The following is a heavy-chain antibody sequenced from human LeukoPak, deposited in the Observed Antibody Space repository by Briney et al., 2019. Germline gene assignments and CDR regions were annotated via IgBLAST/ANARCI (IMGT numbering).Heavy chain of an antibody. CDR1: GGTFSSYA. J-gene: IGHJ4*02. Sequence: ASVKVSCKASGGTFSSYAISWVRQAPGQGLEWMGGIIPIFGTANFAQQFQGRVTITADESTSTVYMELSRLRFEDTAVYYCAREGDGYNTYFDSWGQGTLVTVSS. CDR3: AREGDGYNTYFDS. CDR2: IIPIFGTA. D-gene: IGHD5-24*01. V-gene: IGHV1-69*13.